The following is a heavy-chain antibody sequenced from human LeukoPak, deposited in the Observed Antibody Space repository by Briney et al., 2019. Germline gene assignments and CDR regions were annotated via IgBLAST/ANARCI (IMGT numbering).Heavy chain of an antibody. V-gene: IGHV3-66*01. CDR1: GFTFSSYS. CDR3: ASGGYSYGYFNY. J-gene: IGHJ4*02. D-gene: IGHD5-18*01. CDR2: IYSGGST. Sequence: PGGSLRLSCAASGFTFSSYSMNWVRQAPGKGLEWVSVIYSGGSTYYADSVKGRFTISRDNSKNTPYLQMNSLRAEDTAVYYCASGGYSYGYFNYWGQGTLVTVSS.